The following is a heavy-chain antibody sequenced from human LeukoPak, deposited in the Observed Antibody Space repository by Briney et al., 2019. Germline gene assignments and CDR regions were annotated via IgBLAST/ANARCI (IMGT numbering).Heavy chain of an antibody. D-gene: IGHD3-9*01. CDR1: GYTLTDHY. J-gene: IGHJ3*02. Sequence: RASVTVSCKASGYTLTDHYMHWVRQAPRQGLEWMGWINPHSGDTNYAQKFQGRVSMTRDTSISTAYMELSGLTSDDTAVYFCARDRSFYDLLTGFYIHDAFDIWGQGTVVTVSS. V-gene: IGHV1-2*02. CDR3: ARDRSFYDLLTGFYIHDAFDI. CDR2: INPHSGDT.